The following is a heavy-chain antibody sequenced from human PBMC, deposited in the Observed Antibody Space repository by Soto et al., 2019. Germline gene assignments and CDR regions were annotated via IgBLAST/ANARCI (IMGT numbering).Heavy chain of an antibody. D-gene: IGHD6-13*01. J-gene: IGHJ3*02. V-gene: IGHV4-31*03. CDR2: IYYSGST. CDR3: ARDKPARETFSGNSSSWYWEAESDAFDI. CDR1: GGSISSGGYY. Sequence: QVQLQESGPGLVKPSQTLSLTCTVSGGSISSGGYYWSWIRQHPGKGLEWIGYIYYSGSTYYNPSLKSRVTISVDTSKNQFSLKLSSVTAADTAVYYCARDKPARETFSGNSSSWYWEAESDAFDIWGQGTMVTVSS.